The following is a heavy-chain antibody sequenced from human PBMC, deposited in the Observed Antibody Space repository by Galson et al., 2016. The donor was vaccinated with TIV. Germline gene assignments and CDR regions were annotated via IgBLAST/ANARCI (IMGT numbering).Heavy chain of an antibody. CDR1: GGSVSSGSYH. J-gene: IGHJ5*02. Sequence: ETLSLTCTVSGGSVSSGSYHWSWIRQPPGRGLEWIGNIYYSGSTNYNPSLRSRVTISVDTSKNQLSLKLRSVTAADTAVYYCAREVGDVVVVAAATGLPNRFDPWGQGTLVTVSS. CDR3: AREVGDVVVVAAATGLPNRFDP. CDR2: IYYSGST. D-gene: IGHD2-15*01. V-gene: IGHV4-61*01.